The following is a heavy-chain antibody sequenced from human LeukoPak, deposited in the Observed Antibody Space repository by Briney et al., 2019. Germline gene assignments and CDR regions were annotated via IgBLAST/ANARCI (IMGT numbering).Heavy chain of an antibody. CDR1: GYTFTGYY. Sequence: ASVKVSCKASGYTFTGYYMHWVRQAPGQGLQWMGWINPNSGNTNYAQKLQGRVTMTTDTSTSTAYMELRSLRSDDTAVYYCARVINYYDSSGAEAPNDYWGQGTLVTVSS. V-gene: IGHV1-18*04. CDR3: ARVINYYDSSGAEAPNDY. J-gene: IGHJ4*02. D-gene: IGHD3-22*01. CDR2: INPNSGNT.